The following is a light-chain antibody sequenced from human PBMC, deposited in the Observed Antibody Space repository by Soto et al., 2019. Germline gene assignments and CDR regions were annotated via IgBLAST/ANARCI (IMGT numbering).Light chain of an antibody. V-gene: IGLV2-23*02. CDR2: EVT. Sequence: QSLLTQPASVSGSPGQSITISCTGTSSDVGGYNLVSWYLQHPGKAPKLMIYEVTKRPSGVSHRFSGSKSGNTASLTISGLQAEDEADYYCCSYAGSDTYVVFGGGTQLTVL. CDR1: SSDVGGYNL. J-gene: IGLJ2*01. CDR3: CSYAGSDTYVV.